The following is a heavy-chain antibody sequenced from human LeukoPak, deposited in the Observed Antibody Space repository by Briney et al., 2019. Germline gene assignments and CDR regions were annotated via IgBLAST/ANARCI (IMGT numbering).Heavy chain of an antibody. CDR1: GYSLTSYW. D-gene: IGHD3-3*01. CDR2: IYPGDSDT. J-gene: IGHJ4*02. CDR3: ARRGTYYDFWSGYPFDY. V-gene: IGHV5-51*01. Sequence: GESLKISCKGSGYSLTSYWIGWVRQMPGKGLEWMGIIYPGDSDTRYSPSFQGQVTISADKSISTAYLQWSSLKASDTAMYYCARRGTYYDFWSGYPFDYWGQGTLVTVSS.